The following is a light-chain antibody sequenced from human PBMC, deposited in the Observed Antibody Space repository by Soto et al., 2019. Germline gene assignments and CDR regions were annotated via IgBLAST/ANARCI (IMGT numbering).Light chain of an antibody. CDR2: GAS. CDR1: QSVSSSY. V-gene: IGKV3-20*01. CDR3: QQYGSSPWT. J-gene: IGKJ1*01. Sequence: EILLTQSPGTLSLSPGERATLSCRASQSVSSSYLAWYQQKPGQAPRLLIYGASSRATGIPDRFSGSGSGTDFTLTISRLEPEDFAVYYCQQYGSSPWTFGKGTKV.